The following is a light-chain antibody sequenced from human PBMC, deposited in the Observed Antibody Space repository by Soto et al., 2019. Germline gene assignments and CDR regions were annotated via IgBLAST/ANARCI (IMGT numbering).Light chain of an antibody. J-gene: IGKJ5*01. CDR1: QSVSSY. CDR2: GAS. Sequence: EIVLTQSPATLSLSPGERATLSCRASQSVSSYLAWYQQKPGQAPRLLLYGASTRATGIPVRFSGSGFGTEFTLTISSLEPEDSAVYYCQQRHMWPITFGQGTRLEI. V-gene: IGKV3-11*01. CDR3: QQRHMWPIT.